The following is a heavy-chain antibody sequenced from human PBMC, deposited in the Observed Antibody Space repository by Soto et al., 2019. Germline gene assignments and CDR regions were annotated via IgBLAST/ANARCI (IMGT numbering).Heavy chain of an antibody. V-gene: IGHV3-33*01. D-gene: IGHD3-10*01. CDR2: IWYDGSNK. CDR3: ATSGDYGSGSYYLYYYYMDV. J-gene: IGHJ6*03. CDR1: GFTFSSYG. Sequence: GGSLRLSCAASGFTFSSYGMHWVRQAPGKGLEWVAVIWYDGSNKYYADSVKGRFTISRDNSKNTLYLQMNSLRAEDTAVYYCATSGDYGSGSYYLYYYYMDVWGKGTTVTVSS.